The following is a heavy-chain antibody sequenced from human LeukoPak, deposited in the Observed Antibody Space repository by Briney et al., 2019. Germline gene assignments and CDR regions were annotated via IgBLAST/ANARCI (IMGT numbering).Heavy chain of an antibody. D-gene: IGHD3-22*01. J-gene: IGHJ4*02. CDR2: ISSSGSTI. V-gene: IGHV3-48*03. CDR1: GFTFSSYE. CDR3: AREVDYYDSSGYWSYFDY. Sequence: GGSLRLSCAASGFTFSSYEMNWVRQAPGKGLEWVSYISSSGSTIYYADSVKGRFTISRDNAKNSLYLQMNSLRAEDTAVYYCAREVDYYDSSGYWSYFDYWGQGTLVTVSS.